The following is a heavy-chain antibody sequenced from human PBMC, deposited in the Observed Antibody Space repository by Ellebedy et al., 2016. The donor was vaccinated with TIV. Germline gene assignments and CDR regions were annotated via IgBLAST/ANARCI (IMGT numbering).Heavy chain of an antibody. CDR1: GYTFTSYG. Sequence: AASVKVSCKASGYTFTSYGISWVRQAPGQGLEWMGWISAYNGNTKYAQKLQGRVTMTTDTSTSTAYMELRSLRSDDTAVYYCARVGETIAVAGTKDYWGQGTLVTVSS. CDR3: ARVGETIAVAGTKDY. D-gene: IGHD6-19*01. CDR2: ISAYNGNT. J-gene: IGHJ4*02. V-gene: IGHV1-18*01.